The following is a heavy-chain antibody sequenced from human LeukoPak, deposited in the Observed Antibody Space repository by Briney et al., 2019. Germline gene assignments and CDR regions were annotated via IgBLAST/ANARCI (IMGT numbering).Heavy chain of an antibody. J-gene: IGHJ4*02. Sequence: PGGSLRLSCAASGFTFSSYGMHWVRQAPGKGLEWVAVIWYDGSNKYYADSVKGRFTISRDNSKNTLYLQMNSLRAEDTAVYYCARSQATYYDFWSGYYPFDYWGQGTLVTVSS. CDR3: ARSQATYYDFWSGYYPFDY. CDR2: IWYDGSNK. CDR1: GFTFSSYG. D-gene: IGHD3-3*01. V-gene: IGHV3-33*01.